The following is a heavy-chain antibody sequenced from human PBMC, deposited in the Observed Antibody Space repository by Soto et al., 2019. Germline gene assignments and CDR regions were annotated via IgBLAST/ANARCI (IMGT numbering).Heavy chain of an antibody. D-gene: IGHD3-22*01. CDR2: IIPIFGTA. J-gene: IGHJ4*02. V-gene: IGHV1-69*13. CDR1: GGTFSSYA. CDR3: AREGSSGYDH. Sequence: ASVKVSCKASGGTFSSYAISWVRQAPGQGLEWMGGIIPIFGTANYAQKFQGRVTITADESTSTAYMELSSLRSEDTAVYYCAREGSSGYDHWGQGTLVIVSS.